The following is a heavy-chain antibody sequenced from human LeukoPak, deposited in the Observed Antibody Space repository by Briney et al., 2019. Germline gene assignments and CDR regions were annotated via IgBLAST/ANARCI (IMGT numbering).Heavy chain of an antibody. CDR2: ISGRGGST. CDR3: AKDSVGATTFDY. CDR1: GFTFSNYA. J-gene: IGHJ4*02. V-gene: IGHV3-23*01. D-gene: IGHD1-26*01. Sequence: GGSLRLSCAASGFTFSNYAMTWVRQAPGKGLEWVSVISGRGGSTYYADSVKGRFTISRDNSKNTLYLLMNSLRAEDTAVYYCAKDSVGATTFDYWGQGTLVTVSS.